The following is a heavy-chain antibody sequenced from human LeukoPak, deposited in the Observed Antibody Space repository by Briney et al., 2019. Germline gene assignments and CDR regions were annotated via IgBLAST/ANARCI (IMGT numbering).Heavy chain of an antibody. V-gene: IGHV1-2*02. Sequence: ASVKVSCKASGYTFTGYYMHWVRQAPGQGLEWMGWINPNSGGTNYAQKLQGRVTMTTDTSTSTAYMELRSLRSDDTAVYYCARGSDSSGYYRKYYFDYWGQGTLVTVSS. J-gene: IGHJ4*02. CDR2: INPNSGGT. CDR3: ARGSDSSGYYRKYYFDY. D-gene: IGHD3-22*01. CDR1: GYTFTGYY.